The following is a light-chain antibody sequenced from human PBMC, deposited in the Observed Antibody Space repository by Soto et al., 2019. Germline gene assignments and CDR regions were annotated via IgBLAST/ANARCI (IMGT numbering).Light chain of an antibody. CDR3: QQYKIWPP. CDR2: GAS. CDR1: HSVNSH. V-gene: IGKV3-15*01. J-gene: IGKJ5*01. Sequence: MMRPQSPATLSVSPGGRVSLSCRTSHSVNSHVAWYQQKPGQAPRLLLYGASTRATGIPVRFSGSGFGTEFTLTISSLQSEDFAVYYCQQYKIWPPFGQGTRLEIK.